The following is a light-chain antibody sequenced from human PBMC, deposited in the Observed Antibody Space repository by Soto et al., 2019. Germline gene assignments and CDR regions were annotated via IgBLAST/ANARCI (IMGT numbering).Light chain of an antibody. V-gene: IGLV2-14*03. J-gene: IGLJ2*01. CDR2: DVI. Sequence: QSVLTQPASVSGSPGQSIAISCTGTSSDIGGYTFVSWYQHHPGKAPELIIYDVINRPSGVSHRFSASKSGNTASLTISGLQPEDEADYYCSSYASGSTLRFGGGTKLTVL. CDR1: SSDIGGYTF. CDR3: SSYASGSTLR.